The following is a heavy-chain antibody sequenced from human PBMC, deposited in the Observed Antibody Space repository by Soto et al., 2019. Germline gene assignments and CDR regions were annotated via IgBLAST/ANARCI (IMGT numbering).Heavy chain of an antibody. V-gene: IGHV1-2*02. CDR3: ARDGAYYDILTGYYSHYYYYGMDV. Sequence: QVQLVQSGAEVKKPEASVKVSCKASGYTFTGYYMHWVRQAPGQGLEWMGWINPNSGGTNYAQKFQGRVTMTRDTSISTAYMELSRLRSDDTAVYYCARDGAYYDILTGYYSHYYYYGMDVWGQGTTVTVSS. J-gene: IGHJ6*02. D-gene: IGHD3-9*01. CDR2: INPNSGGT. CDR1: GYTFTGYY.